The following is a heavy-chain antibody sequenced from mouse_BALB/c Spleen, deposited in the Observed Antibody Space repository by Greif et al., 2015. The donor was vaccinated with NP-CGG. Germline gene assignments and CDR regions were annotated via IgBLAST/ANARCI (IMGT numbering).Heavy chain of an antibody. Sequence: VQLKESGAELVRPGALVKLSCKASGFNIKDYYMHWVKQRPEQGLEWIGWIDPENGNTIYDPKFQGKASITADTSSNTAYLQLSSLTSEDTAVYYCARSYYGPWAMDYWGQGTSVTVSS. CDR2: IDPENGNT. V-gene: IGHV14-1*02. J-gene: IGHJ4*01. CDR3: ARSYYGPWAMDY. D-gene: IGHD1-2*01. CDR1: GFNIKDYY.